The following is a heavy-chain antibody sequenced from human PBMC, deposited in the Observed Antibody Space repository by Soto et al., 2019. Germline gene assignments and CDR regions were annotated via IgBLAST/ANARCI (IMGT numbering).Heavy chain of an antibody. J-gene: IGHJ5*02. D-gene: IGHD2-21*01. CDR2: IRWDGSST. CDR1: GFTFHGYT. CDR3: LREKAYATDCDHLGP. V-gene: IGHV3-43*01. Sequence: VGSLRLSCAASGFTFHGYTMHWVRQRPGKGLEWVSLIRWDGSSTYYGDSVKGRFTISRDNNKDSLFLQMSSLTTEDTALYYCLREKAYATDCDHLGPWGQGTLVTVSS.